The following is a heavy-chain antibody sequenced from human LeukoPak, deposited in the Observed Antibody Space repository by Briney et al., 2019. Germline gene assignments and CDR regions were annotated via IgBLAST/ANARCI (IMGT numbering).Heavy chain of an antibody. V-gene: IGHV5-51*01. CDR2: IYPGDSDT. J-gene: IGHJ4*02. D-gene: IGHD3-22*01. CDR1: GYSFTSYW. CDR3: AVYDQSLYDSSGPESHFDY. Sequence: GESLKISCKGSGYSFTSYWIGWVRQMPGKGLEWMGIIYPGDSDTRYSPSFQGQVTISADKSISTAYLQWSSLKASDTAMYYCAVYDQSLYDSSGPESHFDYWGQGTLVTVSS.